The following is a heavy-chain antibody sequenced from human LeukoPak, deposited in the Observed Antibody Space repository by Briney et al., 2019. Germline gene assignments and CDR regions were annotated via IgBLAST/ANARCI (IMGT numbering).Heavy chain of an antibody. CDR3: AIEIAAAGKRGVEIDAFDI. CDR2: MNPNSGNT. Sequence: ASVKVSCKASGYTFTSYDNNWVRHATGQGLEWMGWMNPNSGNTGYAQKFQGRVTVTRNTSISTAYMELSSLRSEDTAVYYCAIEIAAAGKRGVEIDAFDIWGQGTMVTVSS. D-gene: IGHD6-13*01. V-gene: IGHV1-8*01. J-gene: IGHJ3*02. CDR1: GYTFTSYD.